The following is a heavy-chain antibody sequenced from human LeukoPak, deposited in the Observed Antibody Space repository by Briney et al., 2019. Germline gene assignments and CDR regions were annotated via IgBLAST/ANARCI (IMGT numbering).Heavy chain of an antibody. J-gene: IGHJ4*02. Sequence: SETLSLTCAVYGGSFSGYYWSWIRQPPGKGLEWIGEINHSGSTNYNPSLKSRVTISVDTSKNQFSLRLSSVTAADTAVYYCARGRFAGLDYWGPGTLVTVSS. CDR3: ARGRFAGLDY. D-gene: IGHD3-3*01. CDR2: INHSGST. CDR1: GGSFSGYY. V-gene: IGHV4-34*01.